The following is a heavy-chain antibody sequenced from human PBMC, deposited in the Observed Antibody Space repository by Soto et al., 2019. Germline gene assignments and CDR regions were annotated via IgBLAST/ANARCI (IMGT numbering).Heavy chain of an antibody. CDR2: INPKSGGT. D-gene: IGHD1-7*01. CDR3: ARGVLDLLFPYYYYYGMDV. V-gene: IGHV1-2*04. J-gene: IGHJ6*02. Sequence: GASVKVSCKASGYSFTDYHVHWVRQAPGQGLEWLGRINPKSGGTSTAQKFQGWVTMTRDTSINTAYMDLTSLRAEDTAVYYCARGVLDLLFPYYYYYGMDVWGQGTTVTVSS. CDR1: GYSFTDYH.